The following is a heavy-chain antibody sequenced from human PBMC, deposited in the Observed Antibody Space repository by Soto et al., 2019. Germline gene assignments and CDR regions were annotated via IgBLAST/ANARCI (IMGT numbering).Heavy chain of an antibody. CDR3: ARRIFGHYVDD. D-gene: IGHD3-9*01. CDR2: INHSGST. CDR1: GVSFIGYY. J-gene: IGHJ4*02. Sequence: SETLCLTGTVYGVSFIGYYWSWILQPPGKGLEWIGEINHSGSTEVKVSLQSRVTIGLDRSKNQFSLTLRSVTAADTGIYYCARRIFGHYVDDWGQGTLVNVAS. V-gene: IGHV4-34*01.